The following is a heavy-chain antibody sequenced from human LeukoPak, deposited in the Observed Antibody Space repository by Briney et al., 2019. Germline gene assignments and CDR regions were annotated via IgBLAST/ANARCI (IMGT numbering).Heavy chain of an antibody. Sequence: SETLSLTCTVSGGSISSYYWSWIRQPAGKGLEWIGRIYTSGSTNYNPSLKSRVTISVDTSKNQFSLKLSSVAAADTAVYYCGRVVLTGYSNWFDPWGQGTLVTVSS. V-gene: IGHV4-4*07. CDR1: GGSISSYY. D-gene: IGHD3-9*01. CDR2: IYTSGST. J-gene: IGHJ5*02. CDR3: GRVVLTGYSNWFDP.